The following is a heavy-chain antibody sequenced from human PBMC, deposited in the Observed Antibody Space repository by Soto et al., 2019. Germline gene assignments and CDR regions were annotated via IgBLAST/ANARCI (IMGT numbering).Heavy chain of an antibody. J-gene: IGHJ6*02. V-gene: IGHV1-18*01. CDR3: ARAGYYSGSGTYSPPRYYGMDV. Sequence: QVQLVQSGAEVRKPGASVKVSCKASGYTFSNYGLSWLRQAPGQGLEWMGWISDYNGNTHYAQKFQGRLIMTTDTSTRPAYVELRGLTSDDTALYFCARAGYYSGSGTYSPPRYYGMDVWGQGTTVTVSS. CDR2: ISDYNGNT. CDR1: GYTFSNYG. D-gene: IGHD3-10*01.